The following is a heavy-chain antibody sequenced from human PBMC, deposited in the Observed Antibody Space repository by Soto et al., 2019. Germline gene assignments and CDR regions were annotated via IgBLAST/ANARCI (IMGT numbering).Heavy chain of an antibody. D-gene: IGHD3-10*01. CDR1: GYTFTSYG. CDR2: ISAYNGNT. CDR3: ARDAGVTIYTRDTFDM. J-gene: IGHJ3*02. Sequence: ASVKVSCKASGYTFTSYGISWVRQAPGQGLEWMGWISAYNGNTNYAQKLQGRVTMTTDTSTSTAYMELRSLRSDDTAVYYCARDAGVTIYTRDTFDMWGQGTVVTVSS. V-gene: IGHV1-18*01.